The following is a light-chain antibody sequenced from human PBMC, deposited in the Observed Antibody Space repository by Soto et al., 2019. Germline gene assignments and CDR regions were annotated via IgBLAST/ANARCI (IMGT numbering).Light chain of an antibody. V-gene: IGLV2-23*02. Sequence: QSALTQPASVSGSPGQSITISCTGTSSDVGTYNLVSWFQQHPGKAPKLMIFEVSERPSGVSNRFSGSKSGNAASLTMSGLQAEDESYYYCCSNTSAPTYVFGTGTKLTVL. CDR2: EVS. J-gene: IGLJ1*01. CDR3: CSNTSAPTYV. CDR1: SSDVGTYNL.